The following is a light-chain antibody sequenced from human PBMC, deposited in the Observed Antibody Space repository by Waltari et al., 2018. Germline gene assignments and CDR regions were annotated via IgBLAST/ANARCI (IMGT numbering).Light chain of an antibody. CDR3: AAWDDSLNGVV. Sequence: QSVLTQPPSVSGTPGQRVTISCSGSSSNIGSKAVNWYEHLPGTAPKLLIYPNAPRPPGVPDRFSGSKSGTSASLAISGLQSEDEADYYCAAWDDSLNGVVFGGGTKVTVL. V-gene: IGLV1-44*01. CDR2: PNA. J-gene: IGLJ2*01. CDR1: SSNIGSKA.